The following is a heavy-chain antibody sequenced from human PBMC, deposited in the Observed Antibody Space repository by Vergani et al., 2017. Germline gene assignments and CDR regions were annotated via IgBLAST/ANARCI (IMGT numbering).Heavy chain of an antibody. Sequence: QVQLVESGGGVVPPGRSLRLSCAASGFTFSSYGMHWVRQAPGKGLEWVAVISYDGSNKYYADSVKGRFTISRDNSKNTLYLQMNSLRAEDTAVYYCAKGGYDFWSVDYWGQGTLVTVSS. J-gene: IGHJ4*02. D-gene: IGHD3-3*01. V-gene: IGHV3-30*18. CDR1: GFTFSSYG. CDR2: ISYDGSNK. CDR3: AKGGYDFWSVDY.